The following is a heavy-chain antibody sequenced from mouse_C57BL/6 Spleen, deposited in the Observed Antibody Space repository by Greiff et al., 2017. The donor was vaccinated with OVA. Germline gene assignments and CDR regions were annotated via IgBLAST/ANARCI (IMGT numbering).Heavy chain of an antibody. J-gene: IGHJ2*01. CDR2: ISDGGSYT. CDR3: ARDLTGFDY. V-gene: IGHV5-4*01. D-gene: IGHD4-1*01. Sequence: EVKVVESGGGLVKPGGSLKLSCAASGFTFSSYAMSWVRQTPEKRLEWVATISDGGSYTYYPDNVKGRFTISRDNAKNNLYLQMSHLKSEDTAMYYCARDLTGFDYGGQGTTLTVSS. CDR1: GFTFSSYA.